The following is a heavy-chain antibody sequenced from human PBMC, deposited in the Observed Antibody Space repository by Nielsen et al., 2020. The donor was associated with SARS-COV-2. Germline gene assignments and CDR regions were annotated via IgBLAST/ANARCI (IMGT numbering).Heavy chain of an antibody. J-gene: IGHJ6*02. CDR3: ARSSYGDPIYYYYYGMDV. D-gene: IGHD4-17*01. CDR2: INTNTGNP. V-gene: IGHV7-4-1*01. Sequence: WVRQAPGQGLEWMGWINTNTGNPTYAQGFTGRFVFSLDTSVSTAYLQICSLKAEDTAVYYCARSSYGDPIYYYYYGMDVWGQGTTVTVSS.